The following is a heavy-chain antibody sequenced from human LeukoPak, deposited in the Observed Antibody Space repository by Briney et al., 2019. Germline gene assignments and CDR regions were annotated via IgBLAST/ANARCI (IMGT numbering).Heavy chain of an antibody. Sequence: SETLSLTCTVSGGSISSYYWSWIRQPAGKGLEWIGRIYSSGSTNYNPSLMSRVTVSVDTSKNQFSLRLTSVTATDTAVYYCARRWNYGRNYYIDVWGNGATVSVSS. CDR2: IYSSGST. V-gene: IGHV4-4*07. D-gene: IGHD1-7*01. CDR3: ARRWNYGRNYYIDV. CDR1: GGSISSYY. J-gene: IGHJ6*03.